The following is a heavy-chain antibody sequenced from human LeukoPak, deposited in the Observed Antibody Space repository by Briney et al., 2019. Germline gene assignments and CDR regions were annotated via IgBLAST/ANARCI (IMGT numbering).Heavy chain of an antibody. V-gene: IGHV4-39*07. J-gene: IGHJ4*02. D-gene: IGHD4-17*01. CDR2: IYYSGST. CDR3: ARGATVTTTVDY. Sequence: PSETLSLTCTVSGGSISSSSYYWGWIRQPPGKGLEWIGSIYYSGSTYYDPSLKSRVTISLNTSKNQFSLKLSSVTAADTAVYYCARGATVTTTVDYWGQGTLVTVSS. CDR1: GGSISSSSYY.